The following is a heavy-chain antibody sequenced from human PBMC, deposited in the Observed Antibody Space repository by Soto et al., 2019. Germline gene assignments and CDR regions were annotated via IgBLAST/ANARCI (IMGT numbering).Heavy chain of an antibody. Sequence: GAHLKTCCKGSVYSFTGYCVGWVRRMPGKGLEWMGIIYPGDSDTRYSPSFQGQVTISADKSISTAYLQWSSLKASDTAMYYCARHTRYPFTLGYYGMDVWGQGTPVTVSS. D-gene: IGHD7-27*01. CDR2: IYPGDSDT. CDR3: ARHTRYPFTLGYYGMDV. CDR1: VYSFTGYC. J-gene: IGHJ6*02. V-gene: IGHV5-51*01.